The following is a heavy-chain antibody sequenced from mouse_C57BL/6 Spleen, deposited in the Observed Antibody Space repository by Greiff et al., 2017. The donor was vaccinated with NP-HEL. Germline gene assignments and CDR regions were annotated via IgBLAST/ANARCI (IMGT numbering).Heavy chain of an antibody. V-gene: IGHV5-12*01. J-gene: IGHJ4*01. Sequence: EVMLVESGGGLVQPGGSLKLSCAASGFTFSDYYMYWVRQTPEKRLEWVAYISNGGGSTYYPDTVKGRFTISRDNAKNTLYLQMSRLKSEDTAMYYCARDYGYDEWAGYYAMDYWGQGTSVTVSS. D-gene: IGHD2-2*01. CDR2: ISNGGGST. CDR3: ARDYGYDEWAGYYAMDY. CDR1: GFTFSDYY.